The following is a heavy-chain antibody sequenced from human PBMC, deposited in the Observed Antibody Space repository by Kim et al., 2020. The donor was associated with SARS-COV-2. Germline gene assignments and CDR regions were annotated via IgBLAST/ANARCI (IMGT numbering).Heavy chain of an antibody. CDR3: ARGLYGDYDY. J-gene: IGHJ4*02. V-gene: IGHV3-23*03. CDR2: ST. Sequence: STYYADSVKGRFTISRDNSKNTLYLQMNSLRAEDTAVYYCARGLYGDYDYWGQGTLVTVSS. D-gene: IGHD4-17*01.